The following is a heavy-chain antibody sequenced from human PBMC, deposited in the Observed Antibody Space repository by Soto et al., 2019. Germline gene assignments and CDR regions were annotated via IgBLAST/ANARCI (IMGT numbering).Heavy chain of an antibody. V-gene: IGHV1-69*13. CDR2: IIPIFGTA. CDR3: ARDGTYGGTRDEYYFDY. D-gene: IGHD5-12*01. J-gene: IGHJ4*02. Sequence: SVEVSCKXSGRPFSSYAISWVRQAPGQGLERMGGIIPIFGTANYAQKFQGRVTITADESTSTAYMELSSLRSEDTAVYYSARDGTYGGTRDEYYFDYWDQRTLVAVSS. CDR1: GRPFSSYA.